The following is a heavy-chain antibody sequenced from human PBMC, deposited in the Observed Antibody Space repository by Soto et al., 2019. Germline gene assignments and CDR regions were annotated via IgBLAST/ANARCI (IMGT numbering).Heavy chain of an antibody. V-gene: IGHV3-33*01. CDR3: ARDQGAYAEYFQH. CDR1: GFTFSSYG. Sequence: QVQLVESGGGVVQPGRSLRLSCAASGFTFSSYGMHWVRQAPGKGREWVALIWYDGSNKYYADSVKGRFTIARDNSKNTLDLQMNSLRAEDTAVYYCARDQGAYAEYFQHGGQGTLVTVSS. D-gene: IGHD1-26*01. J-gene: IGHJ1*01. CDR2: IWYDGSNK.